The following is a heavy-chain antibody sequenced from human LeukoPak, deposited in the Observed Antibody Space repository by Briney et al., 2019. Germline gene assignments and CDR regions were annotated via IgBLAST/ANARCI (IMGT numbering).Heavy chain of an antibody. CDR2: INPNSGGT. CDR1: GYTFTGYY. J-gene: IGHJ6*03. CDR3: ARVPSSWFFSAHYYYYMDV. Sequence: GASVKVSRKASGYTFTGYYMHWVRQAPGQGLEWMGWINPNSGGTNYAQKFQGRVTMTRDTSISTAYMELSRLRSDDTAVYYCARVPSSWFFSAHYYYYMDVWGKGTTVTVSS. V-gene: IGHV1-2*02. D-gene: IGHD6-13*01.